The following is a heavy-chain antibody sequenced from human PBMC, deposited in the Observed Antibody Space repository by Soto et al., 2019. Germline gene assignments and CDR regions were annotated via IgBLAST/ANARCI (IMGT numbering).Heavy chain of an antibody. V-gene: IGHV3-30-3*01. Sequence: QVQLMESGGGVVQPGRSLRLSCAASGLTLSNYAVHWVRQAPGKGLEWVTVISYDGTNKYYAESVKGRFTISRDNSKNTLYIQMNSLRAEDTAVYYCARDRTGDLMAQAYGMGVWGQGTTVTVSS. CDR1: GLTLSNYA. D-gene: IGHD3-9*01. CDR2: ISYDGTNK. CDR3: ARDRTGDLMAQAYGMGV. J-gene: IGHJ6*02.